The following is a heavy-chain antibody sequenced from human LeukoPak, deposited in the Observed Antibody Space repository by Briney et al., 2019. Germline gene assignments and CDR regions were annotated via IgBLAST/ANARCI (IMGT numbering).Heavy chain of an antibody. D-gene: IGHD3-10*01. V-gene: IGHV3-21*01. CDR2: ISSSSSYI. J-gene: IGHJ6*03. CDR3: ARVPVEWFGELSTNYYYYYYMDV. Sequence: PGGSLRLSCAASGFTFSSYSMNWVRQAPGKGLEWVSSISSSSSYIYYADSVKGRFTISRDNAKNSLYLQMNSLRAEDTAVYYCARVPVEWFGELSTNYYYYYYMDVWGKGTTVTISS. CDR1: GFTFSSYS.